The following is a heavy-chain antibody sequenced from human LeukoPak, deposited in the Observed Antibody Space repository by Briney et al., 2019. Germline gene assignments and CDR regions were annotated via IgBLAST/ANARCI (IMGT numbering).Heavy chain of an antibody. V-gene: IGHV3-15*01. CDR1: GFTFSNAW. CDR2: IKSKTDGGTT. J-gene: IGHJ4*02. CDR3: TTRNVLYGGYLEFDY. D-gene: IGHD2-21*02. Sequence: GGSLRLSCAASGFTFSNAWMSWVRQAPGKGLEWVGRIKSKTDGGTTDYAAPVKGRFTISRDDSKNTLYLQMNSLKTEDTAVYYCTTRNVLYGGYLEFDYWGQGTLVTVSS.